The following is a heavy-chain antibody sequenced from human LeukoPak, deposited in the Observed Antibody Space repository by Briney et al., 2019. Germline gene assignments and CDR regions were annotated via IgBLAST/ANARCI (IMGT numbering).Heavy chain of an antibody. D-gene: IGHD6-13*01. J-gene: IGHJ5*02. CDR3: IAAAGTNWFDP. CDR1: GFTFSSYS. Sequence: PGGSLRLSCAASGFTFSSYSMNWVRQAPGKGLEWVSYISSSGSTIYYADSVKGRFTISRDNAKNSLYLQMNSLRAEDTAVYYCIAAAGTNWFDPWGQGTLVTVSS. CDR2: ISSSGSTI. V-gene: IGHV3-48*04.